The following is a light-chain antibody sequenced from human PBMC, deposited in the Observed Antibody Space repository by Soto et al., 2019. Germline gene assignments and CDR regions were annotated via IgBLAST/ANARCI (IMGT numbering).Light chain of an antibody. V-gene: IGKV3D-15*01. CDR3: QQYNSWPLT. J-gene: IGKJ4*01. CDR1: QNILNN. Sequence: EIVMTQSPATLSVSPGDRATLSCRASQNILNNLAWYQQRPGQAPRLLIYNASTRATVIPAKFSGSGSGTEFTLNISSLQSEDSAVYYCQQYNSWPLTFGGGTKVEIK. CDR2: NAS.